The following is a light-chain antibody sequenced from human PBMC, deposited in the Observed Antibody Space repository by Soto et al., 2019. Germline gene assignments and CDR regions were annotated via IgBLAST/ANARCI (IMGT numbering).Light chain of an antibody. CDR1: QSVSSN. Sequence: EIVMTQPPATLSVSPGERATLSCRASQSVSSNLAWYQQKPGQAPRLLIYGASTRATGIPARFSGSGSGTEFTLTISSLQSEDFAVYYCQQYKDSPTNFGQGTRL. CDR3: QQYKDSPTN. V-gene: IGKV3-15*01. CDR2: GAS. J-gene: IGKJ5*01.